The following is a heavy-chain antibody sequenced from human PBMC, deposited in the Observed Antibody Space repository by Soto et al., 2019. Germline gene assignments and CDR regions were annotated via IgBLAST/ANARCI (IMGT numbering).Heavy chain of an antibody. D-gene: IGHD2-15*01. V-gene: IGHV4-59*08. CDR1: GGSINSYY. J-gene: IGHJ3*02. CDR2: IYYSGST. CDR3: ARGRCSGAGCYLRYDGFDI. Sequence: SETLSLTCTVSGGSINSYYWSWIRQPPGKGLEWIGYIYYSGSTNYNPSLKSRVTISVDTSKNQFSLQLNSLITEDTALYYCARGRCSGAGCYLRYDGFDIWGQGTMVTVSS.